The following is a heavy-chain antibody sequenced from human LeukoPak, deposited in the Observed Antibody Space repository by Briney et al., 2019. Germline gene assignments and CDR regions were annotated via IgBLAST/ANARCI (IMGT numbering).Heavy chain of an antibody. CDR1: GLPFSRFW. CDR2: VSPDGSEK. Sequence: GGSLRLSCAVSGLPFSRFWMSWVRPAPGKGLEWVANVSPDGSEKDYVDSVKGRFTISRDNAKNSVDLQMNGLRSEDTAVYYCAGETYYFDHWGPGTLVTVSS. J-gene: IGHJ4*02. V-gene: IGHV3-7*04. CDR3: AGETYYFDH.